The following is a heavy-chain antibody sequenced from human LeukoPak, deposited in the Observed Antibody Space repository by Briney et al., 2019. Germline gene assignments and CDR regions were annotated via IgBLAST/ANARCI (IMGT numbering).Heavy chain of an antibody. J-gene: IGHJ5*02. D-gene: IGHD3/OR15-3a*01. CDR1: GGSISNYY. CDR2: IYHSGST. V-gene: IGHV4-59*01. Sequence: SETLSLTCTVSGGSISNYYWSWIRQPPGKGLEWIGYIYHSGSTNYNPSLKSRLTISVDTSKNQFSLSLTSVTAADTAIYYCARTPRSGVWTGYYVWFDPWGQGTLVTVSS. CDR3: ARTPRSGVWTGYYVWFDP.